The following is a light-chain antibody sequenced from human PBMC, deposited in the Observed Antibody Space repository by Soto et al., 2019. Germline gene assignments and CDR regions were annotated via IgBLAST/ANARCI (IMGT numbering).Light chain of an antibody. CDR2: GAS. J-gene: IGKJ5*01. V-gene: IGKV3D-15*01. CDR1: QSIATSQ. CDR3: QQYNNWPPIT. Sequence: EIVLTQSPGTLSLSPGERATLFCRASQSIATSQLARYQQKPGQAPRLLIGASTRATGIPARFSGSGSGTDFTLTISSLQSEDFAVYYCQQYNNWPPITFGQGTRLEIK.